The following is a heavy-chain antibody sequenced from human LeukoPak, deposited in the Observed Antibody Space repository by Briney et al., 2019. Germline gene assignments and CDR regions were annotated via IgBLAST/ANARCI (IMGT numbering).Heavy chain of an antibody. V-gene: IGHV4-30-2*01. Sequence: PSETLSLTCTVSGGSISSGAYPWSWIRQPPGKGLEWIGYIHHSGSTYYNPSLKSRVTISVDTSKNQFSLKLSSVTAADTAVYYCARGSGRITMVRGLYGMDVWSQGTTVTVSS. CDR1: GGSISSGAYP. D-gene: IGHD3-10*01. J-gene: IGHJ6*02. CDR2: IHHSGST. CDR3: ARGSGRITMVRGLYGMDV.